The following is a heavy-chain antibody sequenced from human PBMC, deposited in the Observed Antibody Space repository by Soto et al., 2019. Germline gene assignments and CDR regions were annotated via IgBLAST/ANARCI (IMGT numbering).Heavy chain of an antibody. CDR1: GFTFSSYG. J-gene: IGHJ4*02. CDR3: ARVAYDSGTPGDC. D-gene: IGHD3-10*01. V-gene: IGHV3-33*01. Sequence: QVQLVESGGGVVQPGRSLRLSCAASGFTFSSYGMHWVRQAPGKGLEWVAVIWYDGSNKYYADSVKGRFTISRDNSKNTLYLQMNSLRAEDMAVYYCARVAYDSGTPGDCWGQGTLVTVSS. CDR2: IWYDGSNK.